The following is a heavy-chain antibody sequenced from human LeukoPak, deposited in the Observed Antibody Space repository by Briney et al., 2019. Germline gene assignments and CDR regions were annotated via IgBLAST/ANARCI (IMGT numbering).Heavy chain of an antibody. Sequence: PSETLSLTCAVYGGSFSGYYWSWIRQPPGKGLEWIGEINHSGSTNYNPSLKSRATISVDTSKNQFSLKLSSVTAADTAVYYCARTDYDSSGYYSYWGQGTLVTVSS. J-gene: IGHJ4*02. CDR1: GGSFSGYY. V-gene: IGHV4-34*01. CDR2: INHSGST. CDR3: ARTDYDSSGYYSY. D-gene: IGHD3-22*01.